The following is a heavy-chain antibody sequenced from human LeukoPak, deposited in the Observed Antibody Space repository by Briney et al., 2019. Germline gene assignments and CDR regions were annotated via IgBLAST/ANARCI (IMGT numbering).Heavy chain of an antibody. CDR2: ITTYNGDS. D-gene: IGHD6-13*01. V-gene: IGHV1-18*01. Sequence: ASVKVSCKASGYTFTSYDINWVRQAPGQGLEWMGGITTYNGDSNYAQNLQGRVTMTTDTSTTTAYMELRSLRSDDTAVYYCARRSGNWYYFDYWGQGTLVTVSS. J-gene: IGHJ4*02. CDR3: ARRSGNWYYFDY. CDR1: GYTFTSYD.